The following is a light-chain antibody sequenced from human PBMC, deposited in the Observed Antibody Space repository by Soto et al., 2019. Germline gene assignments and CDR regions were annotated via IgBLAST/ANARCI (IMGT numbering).Light chain of an antibody. CDR3: SSYTSSSTLVV. CDR2: DVS. J-gene: IGLJ2*01. V-gene: IGLV2-14*01. Sequence: QSALTQPASVSGSPGQSITISCTGTSSDVGLYNYVSWYQQHPGKAPKLMIYDVSHRPSGVSNRFSGSKSGNTASLTISGLQAEDEADYHCSSYTSSSTLVVFGGGTKLTVL. CDR1: SSDVGLYNY.